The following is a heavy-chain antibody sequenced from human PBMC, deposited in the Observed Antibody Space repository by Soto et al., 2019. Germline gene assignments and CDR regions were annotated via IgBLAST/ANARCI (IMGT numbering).Heavy chain of an antibody. J-gene: IGHJ4*02. CDR1: GFXXXXXA. CDR3: ASSDSIQSHVFGY. V-gene: IGHV3-9*01. D-gene: IGHD1-1*01. Sequence: PGGSLRLSCASSGFXXXXXAXHXVRQAPGKGLEWVASISWNSGSIGYADSVKGRFTISRDNAKNTLYLQMNSLRAEDTAVYYCASSDSIQSHVFGYWGQGTLVTVSS. CDR2: ISWNSGSI.